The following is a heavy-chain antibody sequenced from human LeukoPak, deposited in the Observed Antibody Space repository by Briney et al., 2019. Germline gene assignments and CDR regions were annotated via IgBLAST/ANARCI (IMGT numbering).Heavy chain of an antibody. Sequence: SETLSLTCTVSGVSISSSSYYWGWIRQPPGKGLEWNGSIYHSGSTYYNQSRKSRITETVDTTKNKFSLRLRSVTAADTAVYYCARGRYITAYGNYWGQGTLVTVSS. J-gene: IGHJ4*02. CDR2: IYHSGST. D-gene: IGHD3-10*01. CDR1: GVSISSSSYY. CDR3: ARGRYITAYGNY. V-gene: IGHV4-39*07.